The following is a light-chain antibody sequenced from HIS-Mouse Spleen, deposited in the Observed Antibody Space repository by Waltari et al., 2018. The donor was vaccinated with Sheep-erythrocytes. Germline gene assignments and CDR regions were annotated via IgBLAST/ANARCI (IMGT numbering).Light chain of an antibody. CDR2: DVS. CDR3: CSYAGSYNHV. Sequence: QSALTRPRSVSGSPGQSVPISCTGTSSDVCGYYYLSWYQQHPGKAPKLMIYDVSKRPSGVPDRFSGSKSGNTASLTISGLQAEDEADYYCCSYAGSYNHVFATGTKVTVL. V-gene: IGLV2-11*02. J-gene: IGLJ1*01. CDR1: SSDVCGYYY.